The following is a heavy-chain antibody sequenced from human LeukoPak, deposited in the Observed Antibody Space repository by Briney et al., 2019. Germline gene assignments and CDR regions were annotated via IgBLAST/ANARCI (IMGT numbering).Heavy chain of an antibody. CDR3: ATEVWFRADS. CDR1: GFTFSVYW. J-gene: IGHJ4*02. D-gene: IGHD3-10*01. Sequence: GGSLRLSCAASGFTFSVYWMTWVRQAPGKGLEWVATIDQYGGQKNYVESVKGRFTISRDNVEHSLFLQMNSLRADDTAVYYCATEVWFRADSWGQGTLVTVSS. CDR2: IDQYGGQK. V-gene: IGHV3-7*05.